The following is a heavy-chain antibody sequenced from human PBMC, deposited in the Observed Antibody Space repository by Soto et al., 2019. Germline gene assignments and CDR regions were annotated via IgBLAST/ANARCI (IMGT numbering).Heavy chain of an antibody. J-gene: IGHJ6*02. Sequence: LRLSCAASGFTSSSYSMNWVRQAPGKGLEWVASISSSSSYIYYADSVKGRFTISRDKAKNSLFLQMSSLRAEDTALYYCARHQGPAAGNYGMDVWGRGTTVTVSS. CDR2: ISSSSSYI. CDR1: GFTSSSYS. D-gene: IGHD6-13*01. CDR3: ARHQGPAAGNYGMDV. V-gene: IGHV3-21*01.